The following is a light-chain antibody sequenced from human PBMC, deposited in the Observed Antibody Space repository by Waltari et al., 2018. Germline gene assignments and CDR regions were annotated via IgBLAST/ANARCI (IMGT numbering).Light chain of an antibody. CDR2: GGS. CDR1: QSISSY. CDR3: QQYGSSPLS. Sequence: ERVLTQSPGTLSLSPGERATLSCRASQSISSYLAWYQQKHGQAPRLLIYGGSSRAPGIPDRFSGSGSGTDFTLTISRLEPEDFAVYYCQQYGSSPLSFGGGTKVEI. J-gene: IGKJ4*01. V-gene: IGKV3-20*01.